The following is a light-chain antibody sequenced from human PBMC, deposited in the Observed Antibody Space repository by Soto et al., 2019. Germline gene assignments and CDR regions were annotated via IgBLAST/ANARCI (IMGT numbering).Light chain of an antibody. CDR1: QSVDNY. CDR3: QQRREWPRT. CDR2: GSS. V-gene: IGKV3-11*01. Sequence: EIVLTQSPGTLSLSPGDRATLYCRASQSVDNYLAWYQQKSGQAPRLLVYGSSIRATGIPARFSGSGSGTDFTLTISSLESEDFAVYYCQQRREWPRTFGQGTKLEIK. J-gene: IGKJ2*02.